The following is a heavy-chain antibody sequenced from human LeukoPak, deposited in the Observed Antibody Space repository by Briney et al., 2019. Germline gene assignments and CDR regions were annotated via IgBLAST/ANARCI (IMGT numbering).Heavy chain of an antibody. CDR1: GYTFTGYY. CDR3: ARGTPRYCSSTSCYGMDV. V-gene: IGHV1-2*04. Sequence: ASVKVSCKASGYTFTGYYMHWVRQAPGQGLEWMGWINPNSGGTNYAQKFQGWVTMTRDTSISTAYMELSRLRSDDTAVYYCARGTPRYCSSTSCYGMDVWGQGTTVTVSS. CDR2: INPNSGGT. J-gene: IGHJ6*02. D-gene: IGHD2-2*01.